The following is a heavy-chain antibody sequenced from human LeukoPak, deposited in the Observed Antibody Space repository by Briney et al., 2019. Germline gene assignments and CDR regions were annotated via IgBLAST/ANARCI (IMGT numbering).Heavy chain of an antibody. V-gene: IGHV4-34*01. Sequence: PSETLSLTCTGSGGSISGYYWSWIRQPPGKGLEWIGEINHSGSTNYNPSLKSRVTISVDTSKNQFSLKLSSVTAADTAVYYCARGGRYFDWFYYYYGMDVWGQGTTVTVSS. CDR3: ARGGRYFDWFYYYYGMDV. D-gene: IGHD3-9*01. CDR2: INHSGST. CDR1: GGSISGYY. J-gene: IGHJ6*02.